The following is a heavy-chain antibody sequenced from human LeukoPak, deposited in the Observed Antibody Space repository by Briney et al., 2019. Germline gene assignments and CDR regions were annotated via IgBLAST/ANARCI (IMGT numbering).Heavy chain of an antibody. V-gene: IGHV1-46*01. CDR1: GCTFTSYY. D-gene: IGHD3-22*01. J-gene: IGHJ4*02. CDR2: INPSSGST. Sequence: ASVKVSCKASGCTFTSYYMHWVRQAPGQGLEWMGIINPSSGSTSNAQKFQGRVTMTRDTSTSTVYLELSNLRSDDTAVYYCARDGEYYDSRGSYFDSWGQGTLVTVSS. CDR3: ARDGEYYDSRGSYFDS.